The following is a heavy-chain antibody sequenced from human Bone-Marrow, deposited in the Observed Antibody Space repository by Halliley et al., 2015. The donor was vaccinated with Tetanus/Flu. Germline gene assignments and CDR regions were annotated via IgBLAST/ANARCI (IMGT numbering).Heavy chain of an antibody. J-gene: IGHJ5*02. CDR1: GASIRSYY. Sequence: LRLSCTVSGASIRSYYWNWIRQPPGKGLEWIGYMYYSGSTYYNPSLKSRVTISVDTSKNQFSLKLSSVTAADTAVYYCARGVGNNWFDPWGQGTLVPVSS. CDR3: ARGVGNNWFDP. CDR2: MYYSGST. D-gene: IGHD3-3*01. V-gene: IGHV4-59*12.